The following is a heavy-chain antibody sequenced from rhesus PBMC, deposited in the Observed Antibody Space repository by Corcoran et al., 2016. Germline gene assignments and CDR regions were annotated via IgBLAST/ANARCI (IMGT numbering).Heavy chain of an antibody. CDR2: ISDRGGST. D-gene: IGHD6-43*01. CDR3: ARRPAAAKFSVDV. CDR1: GGSMSGYY. J-gene: IGHJ5-2*02. V-gene: IGHV4-173*01. Sequence: QVQLQESGPGLVKPSEPLSLTCAVSGGSMSGYYWSWIRQPPGKGLEWIGRISDRGGSTDYKPSVKSRVTISTDTSKKQFSLKLTSVTAADTAVYYCARRPAAAKFSVDVWGRGLLVTVSS.